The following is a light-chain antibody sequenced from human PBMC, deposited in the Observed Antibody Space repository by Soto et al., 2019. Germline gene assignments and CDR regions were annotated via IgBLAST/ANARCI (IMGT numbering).Light chain of an antibody. V-gene: IGLV1-47*01. CDR3: AAWDDSLSGYV. J-gene: IGLJ1*01. CDR1: SSNIGNHY. CDR2: RNN. Sequence: QSVLTQPPSASGTPGQRVTISCSGSSSNIGNHYVYWYQHLPGTAPKLLIYRNNQRPSGVPDRFSGSHSGTSGSLAISGLRSEDEADYYCAAWDDSLSGYVFGTGNKLTVL.